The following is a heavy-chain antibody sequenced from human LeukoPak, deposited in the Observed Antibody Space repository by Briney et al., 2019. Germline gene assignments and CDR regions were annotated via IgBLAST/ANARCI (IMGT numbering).Heavy chain of an antibody. J-gene: IGHJ6*03. CDR3: ARGPPITERDYYYYMDV. CDR2: IIPIFGTA. CDR1: GGTFSSSA. Sequence: ASVKVSCKASGGTFSSSAISWVRQAPGQGLEWMGGIIPIFGTANYAQKFQGRVTITTDESTSTAYMELSSLRSEDTAVYYCARGPPITERDYYYYMDVWGKGTTVTVSS. D-gene: IGHD5-12*01. V-gene: IGHV1-69*05.